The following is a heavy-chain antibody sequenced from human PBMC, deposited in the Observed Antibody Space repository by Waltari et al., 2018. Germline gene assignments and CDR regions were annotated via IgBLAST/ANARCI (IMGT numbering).Heavy chain of an antibody. CDR1: GGSFSDYY. J-gene: IGHJ4*02. Sequence: LLQQWGAGLLKPSATLSLTCVGSGGSFSDYYYRWIRQPPGKGLGWIGQTSHRGSTKSNPSLRGRVTISVDASKNQFSLTLKYATAGDTAVYYCARGSLYGWGDSWGQGPLVTVSS. D-gene: IGHD2-2*03. V-gene: IGHV4-34*01. CDR3: ARGSLYGWGDS. CDR2: TSHRGST.